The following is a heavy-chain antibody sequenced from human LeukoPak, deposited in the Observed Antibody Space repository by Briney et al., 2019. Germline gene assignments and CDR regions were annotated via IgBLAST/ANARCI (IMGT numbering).Heavy chain of an antibody. J-gene: IGHJ4*02. Sequence: APVTVSCKASGYTFTSYDINWVRQATGQGLEWMGWMNPGSGNTGLAQKFQGRVTMTSNTSTSTAYMELSSLRSGDTAVYFCARASRQVKGYDSAGYYYFGYWGQGAVVTVSS. D-gene: IGHD3-22*01. CDR1: GYTFTSYD. CDR3: ARASRQVKGYDSAGYYYFGY. CDR2: MNPGSGNT. V-gene: IGHV1-8*01.